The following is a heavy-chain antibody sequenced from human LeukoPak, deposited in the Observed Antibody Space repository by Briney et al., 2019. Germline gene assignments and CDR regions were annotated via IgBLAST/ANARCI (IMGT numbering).Heavy chain of an antibody. V-gene: IGHV4-34*01. CDR1: GGSFSGYY. J-gene: IGHJ4*02. CDR3: ATRGEIAAAGLIDY. CDR2: INHSGST. Sequence: SETLSLTCAVYGGSFSGYYWSWIRQPPGKGLEWIGEINHSGSTNYSPSLKSRVTISVDTSKNQFSLKLSSVTAADTAVYYCATRGEIAAAGLIDYWGQGTLVTVSS. D-gene: IGHD6-13*01.